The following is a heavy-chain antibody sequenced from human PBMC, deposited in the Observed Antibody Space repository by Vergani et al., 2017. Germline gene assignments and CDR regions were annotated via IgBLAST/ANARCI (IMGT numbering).Heavy chain of an antibody. J-gene: IGHJ6*04. CDR2: IYWKDDQ. D-gene: IGHD1-7*01. V-gene: IGHV2-5*04. CDR3: VDRKTECGTTCCFHPVYYYYGMDV. CDR1: GFSLNTRGVS. Sequence: QITLKESGPTLVKLTQTLTPTCPFLGFSLNTRGVSVAWIRQPTGKALDWLALIYWKDDQHYSPSLNNRVTITKDTSKNQVVLTMTNKDYVDTVTYYCVDRKTECGTTCCFHPVYYYYGMDVWGKGTTVTVSS.